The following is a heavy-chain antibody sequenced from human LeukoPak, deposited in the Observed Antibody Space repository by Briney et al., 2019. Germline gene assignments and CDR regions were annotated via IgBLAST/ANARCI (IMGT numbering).Heavy chain of an antibody. J-gene: IGHJ6*03. V-gene: IGHV3-23*01. Sequence: GGSLRLSCTASGFTLSSYEMSWIRQAPGKGLEWVSSIDYSGGSTYYADSVKGRFTISRDNAKNTLYLQMNSLRADDTAVYYCARDRMMDNYYYYYMDVWGKGTTVTVSS. CDR2: IDYSGGST. CDR1: GFTLSSYE. CDR3: ARDRMMDNYYYYYMDV. D-gene: IGHD3-16*01.